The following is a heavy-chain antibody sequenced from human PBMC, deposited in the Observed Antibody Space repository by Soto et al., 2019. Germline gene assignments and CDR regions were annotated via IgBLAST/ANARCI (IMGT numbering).Heavy chain of an antibody. V-gene: IGHV1-69*13. CDR1: GGTFSSYA. Sequence: SVKVSFKASGGTFSSYAISWVRQAPGQGLEWMGGIIPIFGKANYAQKFQGRVTITADESTSTAYMELSSLRSEDTAVYYCARGYCSGGSCYRPFDYWGQGTLVTVSS. D-gene: IGHD2-15*01. J-gene: IGHJ4*02. CDR3: ARGYCSGGSCYRPFDY. CDR2: IIPIFGKA.